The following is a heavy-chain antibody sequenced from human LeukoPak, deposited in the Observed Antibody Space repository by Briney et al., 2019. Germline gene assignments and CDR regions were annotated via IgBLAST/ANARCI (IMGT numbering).Heavy chain of an antibody. V-gene: IGHV3-9*01. Sequence: GGSLRLSCAASGFTFDDYAMHWVRQAPGKGLEWVSGISRSSGSIGYADSVKGRFTLSRENAKNSLYLQMNSLRDEDTAVYFCARDRVGATAGRYYYGMDLWGQGTTVSVSS. J-gene: IGHJ6*02. CDR3: ARDRVGATAGRYYYGMDL. CDR1: GFTFDDYA. CDR2: ISRSSGSI. D-gene: IGHD1-26*01.